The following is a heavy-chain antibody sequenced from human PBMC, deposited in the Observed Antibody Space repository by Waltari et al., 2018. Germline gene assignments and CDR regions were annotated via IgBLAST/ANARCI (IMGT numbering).Heavy chain of an antibody. CDR1: GFTFSSYG. D-gene: IGHD4-17*01. CDR3: ARDYYGDYLFDY. V-gene: IGHV3-33*01. Sequence: QVQLVESGGGVVQPGRSLRLSCAASGFTFSSYGMHWVRQAPGKGLEWVAVIWDDGSNKYYADSVKGRFTISRDNAKNSLYLQMNGLRAEDTAVYYCARDYYGDYLFDYWGQGTLVTVSS. CDR2: IWDDGSNK. J-gene: IGHJ4*02.